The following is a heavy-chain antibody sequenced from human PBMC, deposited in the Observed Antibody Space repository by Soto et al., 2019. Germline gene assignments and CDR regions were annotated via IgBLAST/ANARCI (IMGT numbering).Heavy chain of an antibody. CDR2: INHSGST. V-gene: IGHV4-34*01. Sequence: LSLTCAVYGGSFSGYYWSWIRQPPGKGLEWIGEINHSGSTNYNPSLKSRVTISVDTSKNQFSLKLSSVTAADTAVYYCARAGDNFDYWGQGTLVTVSS. J-gene: IGHJ4*02. CDR3: ARAGDNFDY. CDR1: GGSFSGYY.